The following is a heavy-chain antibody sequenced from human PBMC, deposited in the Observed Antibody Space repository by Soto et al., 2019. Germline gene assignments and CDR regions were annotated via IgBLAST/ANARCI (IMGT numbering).Heavy chain of an antibody. CDR3: AHRRMSYYDNSGSRFDY. CDR2: IYWDDDK. CDR1: GFSLRSSGVG. Sequence: QITLKESGPTLVQPTQTLTLTCTCSGFSLRSSGVGVGWIRQPPGEAMEWLALIYWDDDKRYSPSLKSRLTITKDTSKNQLVLTMTNMDPVYTDTYSRAHRRMSYYDNSGSRFDYCGQRNLVTVGS. J-gene: IGHJ4*02. D-gene: IGHD3-22*01. V-gene: IGHV2-5*02.